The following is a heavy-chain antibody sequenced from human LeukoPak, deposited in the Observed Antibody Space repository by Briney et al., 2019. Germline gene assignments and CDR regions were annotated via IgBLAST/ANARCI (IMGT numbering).Heavy chain of an antibody. CDR3: ARGGSLTGYLS. J-gene: IGHJ5*02. Sequence: ASVKVTCKASGYTFTSYAMSWVRQAPGQGLEWMGWINTNTGNPTYAQGFTGRFVFSLDTSVSTAYLQISSLKAEDTAVYYCARGGSLTGYLSWGQGTLVTVSS. CDR1: GYTFTSYA. D-gene: IGHD3-9*01. CDR2: INTNTGNP. V-gene: IGHV7-4-1*02.